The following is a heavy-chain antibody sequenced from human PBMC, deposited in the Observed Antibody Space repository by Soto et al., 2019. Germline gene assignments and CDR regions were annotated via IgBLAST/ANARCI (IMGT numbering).Heavy chain of an antibody. Sequence: SLRLSCAASGFTFSSYGMHWVRQAPGKGLEWVAVISYDGSNKYYADSVKGRFTISRDNSKNTLYLQMNSLRAEDTAVYYCARGYNYGWFDPWGQGTLVTVSS. CDR1: GFTFSSYG. CDR3: ARGYNYGWFDP. D-gene: IGHD3-10*01. CDR2: ISYDGSNK. V-gene: IGHV3-30*03. J-gene: IGHJ5*02.